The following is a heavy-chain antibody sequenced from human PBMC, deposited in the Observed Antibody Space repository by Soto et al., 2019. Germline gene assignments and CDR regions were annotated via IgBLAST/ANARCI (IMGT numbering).Heavy chain of an antibody. J-gene: IGHJ4*02. V-gene: IGHV3-48*03. D-gene: IGHD3-22*01. CDR3: AKAKYYDSTGYLYYFDY. Sequence: PXGSLRLSCSASGFTFSSYEMNWVRQAPGKGLEWVSYISSSGRTIYYADSVKGRFIISRDNAKNSLYLQMNSLRAEDTAVYYCAKAKYYDSTGYLYYFDYWGQGTLVTVSS. CDR2: ISSSGRTI. CDR1: GFTFSSYE.